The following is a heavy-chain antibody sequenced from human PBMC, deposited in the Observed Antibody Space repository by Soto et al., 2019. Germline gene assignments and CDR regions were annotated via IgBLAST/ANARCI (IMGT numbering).Heavy chain of an antibody. CDR1: GFTFSDYY. J-gene: IGHJ3*02. CDR3: ARDVAAAGSDDFDT. Sequence: PGGSLRLSCVASGFTFSDYYMSWIRQAPGKGLEWVSYISSSGSTIYYADSVKGRFTISRDNAKNSLYLQMNSLRAEDTAVYYCARDVAAAGSDDFDTWGQRTMVTVSS. V-gene: IGHV3-11*01. CDR2: ISSSGSTI. D-gene: IGHD6-13*01.